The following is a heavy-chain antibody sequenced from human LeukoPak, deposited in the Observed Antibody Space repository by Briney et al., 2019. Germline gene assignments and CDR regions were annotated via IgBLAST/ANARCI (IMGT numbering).Heavy chain of an antibody. Sequence: PGGSLRLSCAASGCTFSSYPMNWVRQAPGKGLEWVSYISTTSSTIYYADSVKGRFTISRDNSKNTLYLQMNSLRADDTAVYYCARGYDSSGYYHYYFDYWGQGTLVTVSS. D-gene: IGHD3-22*01. CDR2: ISTTSSTI. CDR3: ARGYDSSGYYHYYFDY. V-gene: IGHV3-48*01. CDR1: GCTFSSYP. J-gene: IGHJ4*02.